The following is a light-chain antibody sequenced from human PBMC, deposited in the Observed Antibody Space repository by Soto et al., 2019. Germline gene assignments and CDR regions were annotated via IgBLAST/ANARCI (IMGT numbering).Light chain of an antibody. V-gene: IGKV3-20*01. J-gene: IGKJ5*01. CDR3: QQYGSSPRT. CDR1: QSVSSSF. Sequence: EIVLTHSPATLSLSPGERSTLSCRASQSVSSSFLAWYQQKVGQAPRLLIYGASSRATGIPDRFSGSGSGTDFTLTISRLEPEDFAVYYCQQYGSSPRTFGQGTRLEIK. CDR2: GAS.